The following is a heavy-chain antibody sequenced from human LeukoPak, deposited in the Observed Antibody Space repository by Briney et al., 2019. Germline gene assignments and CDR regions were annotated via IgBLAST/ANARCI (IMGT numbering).Heavy chain of an antibody. CDR2: IYTSGST. J-gene: IGHJ2*01. CDR3: ARADYIVVVPAARCWYFDL. V-gene: IGHV4-61*02. CDR1: GGSISSGSYS. D-gene: IGHD2-2*01. Sequence: SETLSLTCTVSGGSISSGSYSWSWIRQPAGKGLEWIGRIYTSGSTNYNPSLKSRVTISVDTSKNQFSLKLSSVTAADTAVYYCARADYIVVVPAARCWYFDLWGRGTLVTVSS.